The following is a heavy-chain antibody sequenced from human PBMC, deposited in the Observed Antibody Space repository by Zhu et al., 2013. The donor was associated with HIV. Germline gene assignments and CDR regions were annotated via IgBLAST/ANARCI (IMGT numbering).Heavy chain of an antibody. CDR1: GDTFSSYP. V-gene: IGHV1-69*06. D-gene: IGHD6-6*01. Sequence: QVQLVQSGAEVKKPGSSVKVSCKASGDTFSSYPISWVRQAHGHGLEWMGGIIPIFNTTNYAQKFQGRFTITADKSTNTAYMELSSLIFEDTAMYYCARGVIAAQYYGMDVWGQGTTVSVSS. CDR2: IIPIFNTT. J-gene: IGHJ6*02. CDR3: ARGVIAAQYYGMDV.